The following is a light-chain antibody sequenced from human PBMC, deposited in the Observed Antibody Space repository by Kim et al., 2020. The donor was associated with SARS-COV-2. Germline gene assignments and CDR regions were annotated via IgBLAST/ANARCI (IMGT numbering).Light chain of an antibody. Sequence: LGQTVRITCQVDSLRSYYASWYQQKPGQAPVLVIYGKNNRPSGIPDRFSGSSSGNTASLTITGAQAEDEADYYCNSRDSSGNHWVFGGGTKLTVL. J-gene: IGLJ3*02. CDR3: NSRDSSGNHWV. CDR1: SLRSYY. V-gene: IGLV3-19*01. CDR2: GKN.